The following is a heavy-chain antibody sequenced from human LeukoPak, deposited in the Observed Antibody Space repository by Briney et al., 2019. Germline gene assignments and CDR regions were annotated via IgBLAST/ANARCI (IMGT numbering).Heavy chain of an antibody. CDR1: VFTFSSYA. V-gene: IGHV3-23*01. Sequence: PGGTLRLSCAASVFTFSSYAVSWVAESPRTGLEGVSAISGRGGSTYYADPVKGRFTISRDNSKNTLFLQKNSLRAEDTDVYYCAKLLYCTRTSRSRNFDYGGEGTLVTVS. CDR2: ISGRGGST. J-gene: IGHJ4*02. D-gene: IGHD2-2*01. CDR3: AKLLYCTRTSRSRNFDY.